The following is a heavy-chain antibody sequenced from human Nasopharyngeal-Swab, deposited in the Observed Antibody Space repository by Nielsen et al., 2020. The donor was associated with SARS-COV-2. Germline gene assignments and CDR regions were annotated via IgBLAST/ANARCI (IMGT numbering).Heavy chain of an antibody. Sequence: GESLKISCTASGFTFGDYAMNWFRQAPGKGLEWVGFIRSKAYGGTTEYAASVKGRFTISRDDSKSIAYLQMNSLKTEDTAVYYCTRDSDIHDSSGYYYYWGQGTLVTVSS. V-gene: IGHV3-49*03. CDR1: GFTFGDYA. CDR2: IRSKAYGGTT. J-gene: IGHJ4*02. D-gene: IGHD3-22*01. CDR3: TRDSDIHDSSGYYYY.